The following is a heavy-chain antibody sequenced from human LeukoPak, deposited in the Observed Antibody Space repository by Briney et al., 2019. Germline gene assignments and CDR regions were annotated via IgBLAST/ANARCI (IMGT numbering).Heavy chain of an antibody. V-gene: IGHV1-8*01. D-gene: IGHD6-13*01. Sequence: ASVEVSCKASGYTFTSYDINWVRQATGQGLEWMGWMNPNSGNTGYAQKFQGRVTMTRNTSISTAYMELSSLRSEDTAVHYCARDIAAAGTLCDYWGQGTLVTVSS. CDR1: GYTFTSYD. J-gene: IGHJ4*02. CDR3: ARDIAAAGTLCDY. CDR2: MNPNSGNT.